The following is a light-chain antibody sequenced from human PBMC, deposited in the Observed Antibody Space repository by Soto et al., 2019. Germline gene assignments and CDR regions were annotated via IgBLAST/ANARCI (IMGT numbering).Light chain of an antibody. CDR1: SSDVGGYNY. J-gene: IGLJ1*01. CDR2: EVN. CDR3: SSYAGSSNV. Sequence: QSALTQPPSASGSPGQSVAISCTGTSSDVGGYNYVSWYQQHPGKAPKLMIYEVNKRPSGVPDRFSGSKSGNTASPTVSGLQAEDEADYYRSSYAGSSNVFGTGTKVTVL. V-gene: IGLV2-8*01.